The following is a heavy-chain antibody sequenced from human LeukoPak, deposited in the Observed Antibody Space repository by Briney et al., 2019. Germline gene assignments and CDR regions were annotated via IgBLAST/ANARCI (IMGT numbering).Heavy chain of an antibody. J-gene: IGHJ3*01. D-gene: IGHD6-19*01. V-gene: IGHV4-39*01. CDR1: GGSISSNKLY. CDR2: INYGGHT. Sequence: SETLSLTCTVSGGSISSNKLYWGWARQPPGKGLEWIGSINYGGHTYYSPSLKSPVTISVDTSKNQFSLKLNSVTATDTAVYYCARQIAVAGEWAFDVWGQGTMVTVSS. CDR3: ARQIAVAGEWAFDV.